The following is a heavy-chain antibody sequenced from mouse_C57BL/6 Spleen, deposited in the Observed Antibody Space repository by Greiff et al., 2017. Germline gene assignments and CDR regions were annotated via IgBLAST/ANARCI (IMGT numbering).Heavy chain of an antibody. Sequence: VQRVESGAELARPGASVKMSCKASGYTFTSYTMHWVKQRPGQGLEWIGYINPSSGYTKYNQKFKDKATLTADKSSSTAYMQLSSLTSEDSAVYYCAGYDYDEGLAYWGQGTLVTVSA. CDR3: AGYDYDEGLAY. V-gene: IGHV1-4*01. J-gene: IGHJ3*01. CDR1: GYTFTSYT. D-gene: IGHD2-4*01. CDR2: INPSSGYT.